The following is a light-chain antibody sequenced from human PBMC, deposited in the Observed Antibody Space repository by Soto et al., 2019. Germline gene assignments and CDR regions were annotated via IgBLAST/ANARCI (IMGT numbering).Light chain of an antibody. CDR2: DAS. CDR3: QQRGNWPIG. V-gene: IGKV3-11*01. CDR1: QSVSTY. Sequence: EIVVTQSPATLSLSPGERATLSCRTSQSVSTYLAWYQQRPGQAPRLLFFDASNRAPDTPARFSGSGSGTDFTLTISSLEPEDFAVYYCQQRGNWPIGFGQGTRLEIK. J-gene: IGKJ5*01.